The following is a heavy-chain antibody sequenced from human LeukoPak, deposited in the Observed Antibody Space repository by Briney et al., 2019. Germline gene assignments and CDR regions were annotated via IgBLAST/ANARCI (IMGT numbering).Heavy chain of an antibody. CDR2: VYYSGST. J-gene: IGHJ6*02. Sequence: SETLSLTCTVSGGSISGYHWSWIRQSPGKGLEYIGYVYYSGSTNYNPSLKSRVTISVDRSKNQFSLKLTSVTAADTAVYYCARDLVIMGYSSSWYRDYYYYGMDVWGQGTTVTVSS. CDR3: ARDLVIMGYSSSWYRDYYYYGMDV. CDR1: GGSISGYH. D-gene: IGHD6-13*01. V-gene: IGHV4-59*01.